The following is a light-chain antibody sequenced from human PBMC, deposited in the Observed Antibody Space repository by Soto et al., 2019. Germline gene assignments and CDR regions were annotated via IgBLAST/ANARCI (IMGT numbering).Light chain of an antibody. Sequence: NFMLTQPHSVSASPGKTVTISCTRSSGSIVSNYVQWYQQRPGSSPTTVIYKDNQRPSGVPDRFSGSIDSSSNSASLTISGLKTEDEADYCCQSYDSSNQGVLGGGTKLTVL. CDR3: QSYDSSNQGV. J-gene: IGLJ3*02. V-gene: IGLV6-57*01. CDR1: SGSIVSNY. CDR2: KDN.